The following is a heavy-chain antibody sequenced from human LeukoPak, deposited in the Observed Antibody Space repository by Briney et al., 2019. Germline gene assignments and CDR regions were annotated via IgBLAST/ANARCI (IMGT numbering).Heavy chain of an antibody. V-gene: IGHV3-30*02. CDR2: IRYDGSNK. D-gene: IGHD4-23*01. J-gene: IGHJ3*02. Sequence: GGSLRLSCAASGFTFSSYGMHWVRQAPGKGLEWVAFIRYDGSNKYYADSVKGRFTISRDNSKNSLHLQMNSLGAEDTAVYYCARDDGGNFNDAFDIWGQGTMVTVSS. CDR1: GFTFSSYG. CDR3: ARDDGGNFNDAFDI.